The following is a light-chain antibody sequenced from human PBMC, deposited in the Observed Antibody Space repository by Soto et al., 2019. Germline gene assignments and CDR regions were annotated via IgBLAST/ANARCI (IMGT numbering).Light chain of an antibody. CDR3: QQYNIYPGT. Sequence: DIQMTQSPSTLSASVEDRVTITCRASQSISSWLAWYQQKPGKAPRLLIYGASSLESGVPSTFSGSGSGTEFTLTISTLQPDDFATYYCQQYNIYPGTFGQGTKVDI. V-gene: IGKV1-5*01. CDR2: GAS. J-gene: IGKJ1*01. CDR1: QSISSW.